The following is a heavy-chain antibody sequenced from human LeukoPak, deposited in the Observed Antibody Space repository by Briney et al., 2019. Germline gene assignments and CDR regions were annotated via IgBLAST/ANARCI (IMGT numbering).Heavy chain of an antibody. CDR3: ARAGRVGYYYGSGTFSWFDP. J-gene: IGHJ5*02. V-gene: IGHV3-48*03. CDR1: GFTFSSYE. CDR2: ISSSVSTI. Sequence: GGSLRLSCAASGFTFSSYEMNWVRQAPGKGLEWVSYISSSVSTIYYADSVKGRFTISRDNAKNSLYLQMNSLRAEDTAVYYCARAGRVGYYYGSGTFSWFDPWGQGTLVTVSS. D-gene: IGHD3-10*01.